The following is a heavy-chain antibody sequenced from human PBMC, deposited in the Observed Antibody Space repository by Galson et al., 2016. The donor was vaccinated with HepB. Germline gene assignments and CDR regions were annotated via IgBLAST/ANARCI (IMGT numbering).Heavy chain of an antibody. V-gene: IGHV3-23*01. J-gene: IGHJ5*02. D-gene: IGHD2-2*01. CDR1: GFSFSSYA. Sequence: SLRLSCAASGFSFSSYAMTWVRQVPGKGLEWVSAIRGSGRTSSYADSVKGRFTISRDNSKNIPYLQMNSLRAEDTAVYYCAKRGQYCSSTDCYEAFDPWGLGTLVTVSS. CDR3: AKRGQYCSSTDCYEAFDP. CDR2: IRGSGRTS.